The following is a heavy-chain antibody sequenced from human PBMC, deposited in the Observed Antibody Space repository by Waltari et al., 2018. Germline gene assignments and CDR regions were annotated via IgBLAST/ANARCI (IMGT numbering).Heavy chain of an antibody. Sequence: EVQLVQSGTEVRKPGESLRISCVASGYSFNTNWIGWVRQMTGKGLEWMGLIDPGDTDTRYRPAFQGKVTISAEKSINTAYLQWSGLKASDSGVYFCARSSRLRVGELCSMPRTFDIWGQGTLIAVSS. CDR1: GYSFNTNW. V-gene: IGHV5-51*01. CDR3: ARSSRLRVGELCSMPRTFDI. D-gene: IGHD3-16*01. J-gene: IGHJ4*02. CDR2: IDPGDTDT.